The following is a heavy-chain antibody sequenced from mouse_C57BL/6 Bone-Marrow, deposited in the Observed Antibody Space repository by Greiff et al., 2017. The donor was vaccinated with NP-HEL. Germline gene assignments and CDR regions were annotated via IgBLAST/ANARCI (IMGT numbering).Heavy chain of an antibody. D-gene: IGHD2-12*01. Sequence: VQLQQSGPELVKPGASVKISCKASGYSFTDYNMNWVKQSNGKSLEWIGVINPNYGTTSYNQKFKGKATLTVDQSSSTAYMQLNSLTSEDSAVYYCARSPRSKSSYDGYWYFDVWGTGTTVTVSS. V-gene: IGHV1-39*01. J-gene: IGHJ1*03. CDR1: GYSFTDYN. CDR2: INPNYGTT. CDR3: ARSPRSKSSYDGYWYFDV.